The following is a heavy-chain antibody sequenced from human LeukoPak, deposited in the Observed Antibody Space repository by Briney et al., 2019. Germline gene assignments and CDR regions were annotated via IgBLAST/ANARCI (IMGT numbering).Heavy chain of an antibody. CDR2: IHYTGGT. J-gene: IGHJ4*02. CDR1: GGSISGYY. CDR3: AKGNILSGYGFDS. Sequence: PSETLSLTCAVYGGSISGYYWSWIRQPPGKGLEWVGEIHYTGGTSYNPSLKSRATISIDTSKNQLSLKLSSVTAADTAVYYCAKGNILSGYGFDSWGQGALVTVSS. V-gene: IGHV4-34*01. D-gene: IGHD3-9*01.